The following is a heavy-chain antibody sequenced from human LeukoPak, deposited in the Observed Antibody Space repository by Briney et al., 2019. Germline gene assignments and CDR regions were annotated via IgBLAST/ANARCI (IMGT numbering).Heavy chain of an antibody. CDR3: ARDRVVVKTDYGMDV. V-gene: IGHV3-48*04. Sequence: GGSLRLSCAASGFTFSSYTMNWVRQAPGKGLEWVSYISSSSSTIYYADSVKGRFTISRDNAKNSLYLQMNSLRAEDTAVYYCARDRVVVKTDYGMDVWGQGTTVTVSS. CDR1: GFTFSSYT. J-gene: IGHJ6*02. CDR2: ISSSSSTI. D-gene: IGHD3-22*01.